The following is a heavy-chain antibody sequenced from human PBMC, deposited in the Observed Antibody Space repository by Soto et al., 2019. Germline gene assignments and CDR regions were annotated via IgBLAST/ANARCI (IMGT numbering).Heavy chain of an antibody. D-gene: IGHD4-4*01. Sequence: SETHCLTCTVSGGSIKGRGDYWGWIRQPPGKGLEWIGSMYYSVSTYYNPSLKSRVTISADMSKNQFSLNLSSVTAADTAVYYCAAVDVTATVTLRFDYWGQGTLVTVSS. CDR2: MYYSVST. CDR1: GGSIKGRGDY. J-gene: IGHJ4*02. CDR3: AAVDVTATVTLRFDY. V-gene: IGHV4-39*01.